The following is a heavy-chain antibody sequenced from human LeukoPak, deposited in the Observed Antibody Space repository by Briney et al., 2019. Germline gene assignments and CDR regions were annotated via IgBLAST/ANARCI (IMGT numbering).Heavy chain of an antibody. D-gene: IGHD1-1*01. CDR1: GYTFTGYW. V-gene: IGHV1-46*01. J-gene: IGHJ6*03. CDR2: ISPSGGST. Sequence: GASVKVSCKAFGYTFTGYWMHWVRQAPGQGPEWMGVISPSGGSTIYAQKFKGRVTLTRDMSTSTDYLELSSLRSEDTAVYYCARTNNWNSHYYYYMDVWGKGTTVTVSS. CDR3: ARTNNWNSHYYYYMDV.